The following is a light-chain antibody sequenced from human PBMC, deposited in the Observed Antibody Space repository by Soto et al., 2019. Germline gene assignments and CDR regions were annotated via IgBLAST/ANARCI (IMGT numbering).Light chain of an antibody. CDR3: QQYNKWPLT. V-gene: IGKV3-15*01. J-gene: IGKJ1*01. CDR1: QSVSSN. CDR2: AVS. Sequence: EIMMTQSPGTLSASPGERATLSCRASQSVSSNLAWYQQKPGQAPRLLIYAVSTRATGIPARFSGSGSGTEGTLTISSLQSEDVAVYYCQQYNKWPLTFGQGTKVEIK.